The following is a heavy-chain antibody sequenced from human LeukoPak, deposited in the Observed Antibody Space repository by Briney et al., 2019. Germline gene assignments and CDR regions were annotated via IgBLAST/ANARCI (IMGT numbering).Heavy chain of an antibody. Sequence: GGSLRLSCAASGFTFSSYAMHWVRQAPGKGLEWVAVISYDGSNKYYADSVKGRFTISRDTSKNTLYLQMNSLRAEDTAVYYCARDREAAAPTYEYFHHWGQGTLLTVSS. CDR3: ARDREAAAPTYEYFHH. CDR2: ISYDGSNK. CDR1: GFTFSSYA. J-gene: IGHJ1*01. D-gene: IGHD6-13*01. V-gene: IGHV3-30*04.